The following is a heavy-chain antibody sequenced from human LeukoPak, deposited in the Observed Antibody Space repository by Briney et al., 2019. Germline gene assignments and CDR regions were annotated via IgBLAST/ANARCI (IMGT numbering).Heavy chain of an antibody. Sequence: SETLSLTCAVYGGSFSGYYWSWIRQPPGKGLEWIGEINHSGSTNYNPSLKSRVTTSVDTSKNQFSLKLSSVTAADTAVYYCARGRYYYDSSGYYYGFDYWGQGTLVTVSS. D-gene: IGHD3-22*01. CDR1: GGSFSGYY. CDR2: INHSGST. CDR3: ARGRYYYDSSGYYYGFDY. J-gene: IGHJ4*02. V-gene: IGHV4-34*01.